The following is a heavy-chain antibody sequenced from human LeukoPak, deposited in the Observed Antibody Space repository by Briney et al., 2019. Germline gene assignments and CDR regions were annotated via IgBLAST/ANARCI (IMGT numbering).Heavy chain of an antibody. CDR2: VYITGPT. V-gene: IGHV4-4*07. CDR3: ARARTPLRSDYYYYLDV. J-gene: IGHJ6*03. Sequence: PSETLSLTCTVSGGSFSGHYWTWIRQPAGRGLEFIGRVYITGPTNYNASLLGRVTMSVDTSKSQFSLNLTSVTAADTAVYYCARARTPLRSDYYYYLDVWGKGTTVTVS. CDR1: GGSFSGHY. D-gene: IGHD1-1*01.